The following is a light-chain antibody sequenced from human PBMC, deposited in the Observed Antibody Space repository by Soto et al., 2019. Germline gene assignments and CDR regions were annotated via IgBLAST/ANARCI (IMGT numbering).Light chain of an antibody. CDR2: DVN. J-gene: IGLJ2*01. Sequence: QSVLTQPASVSGSPGQSITISCTGTSSDIGADNFGSWYQQHPGKAPKLMLYDVNIRPSGVSNRFSGSKSGNTASLTVSGLHAEVEDDYYCNSWTTSTTMIFGGGTKLTVL. CDR3: NSWTTSTTMI. CDR1: SSDIGADNF. V-gene: IGLV2-14*03.